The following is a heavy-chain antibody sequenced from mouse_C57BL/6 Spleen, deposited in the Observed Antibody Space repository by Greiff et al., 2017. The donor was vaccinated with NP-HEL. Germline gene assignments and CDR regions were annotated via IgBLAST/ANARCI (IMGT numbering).Heavy chain of an antibody. CDR2: ISYDGSN. D-gene: IGHD2-5*01. Sequence: EVQLQQSGPGLVKPSQSLSLTCSVTGYSITSGYYWNWIRQFPGNKLEWMGYISYDGSNNYNPSLKNRISITRDTSKNQFFLKLNSVTTEDTATYYCARGYPVTTSAMDYWGKGTSVTVSS. J-gene: IGHJ4*01. CDR3: ARGYPVTTSAMDY. CDR1: GYSITSGYY. V-gene: IGHV3-6*01.